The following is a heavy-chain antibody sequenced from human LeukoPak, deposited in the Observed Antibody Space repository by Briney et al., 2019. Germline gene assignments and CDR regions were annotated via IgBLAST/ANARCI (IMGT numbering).Heavy chain of an antibody. CDR2: IYYSGST. D-gene: IGHD2-2*02. CDR1: GGSISSSSYY. CDR3: ARPYCSSTSCYMAFAFDI. V-gene: IGHV4-39*01. J-gene: IGHJ3*02. Sequence: PSETLSLTCTVSGGSISSSSYYWGWIRQPPGKGLEGNGSIYYSGSTYYNPSLKSRVTISVDTYKNQFSLKLSSVTAADTAVYYCARPYCSSTSCYMAFAFDIWGQGTMVTVSS.